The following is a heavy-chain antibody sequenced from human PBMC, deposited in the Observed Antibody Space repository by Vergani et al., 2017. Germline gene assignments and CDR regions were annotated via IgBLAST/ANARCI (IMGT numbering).Heavy chain of an antibody. V-gene: IGHV3-15*01. D-gene: IGHD2-2*02. CDR3: YTDYHDY. CDR1: GITFKNAW. CDR2: IRSKNDGGTA. J-gene: IGHJ4*02. Sequence: EFQVVESGGGLIKPGGSLRLSCVVSGITFKNAWINWVRQAPGKGLEWIGRIRSKNDGGTADYAAPLKGRFTISRDDSKDSAFLLVNNLKTEDTAVYFCYTDYHDYWGQGTLVTVSS.